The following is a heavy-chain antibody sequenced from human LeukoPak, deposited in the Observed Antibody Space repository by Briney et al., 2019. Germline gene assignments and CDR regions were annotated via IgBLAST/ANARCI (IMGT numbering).Heavy chain of an antibody. J-gene: IGHJ4*02. CDR1: GGSISSYY. Sequence: SETLSLTCTVSGGSISSYYWGWIRQPPRKGLGWIGYIYYSGGTNSTPSLTSRVTISVDTSKNQFSLKLSSVTAADTAGYYCAGGSFMGGVDYWGQGTLVTVSS. CDR3: AGGSFMGGVDY. CDR2: IYYSGGT. V-gene: IGHV4-59*01. D-gene: IGHD3-10*01.